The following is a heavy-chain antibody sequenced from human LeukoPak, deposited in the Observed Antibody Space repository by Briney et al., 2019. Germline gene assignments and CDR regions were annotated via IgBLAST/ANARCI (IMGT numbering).Heavy chain of an antibody. V-gene: IGHV1-3*01. CDR3: ARGVTMDYFDY. CDR1: GYTFTSYA. CDR2: INAGNGNT. J-gene: IGHJ4*02. D-gene: IGHD3-10*01. Sequence: RASVKVSCKASGYTFTSYAMHWVRQAPGQRLEWMGWINAGNGNTKYSQKFQGRVTITRDTSASTAYMELSSLRSEDTAVCYCARGVTMDYFDYWGQGTLVTVSS.